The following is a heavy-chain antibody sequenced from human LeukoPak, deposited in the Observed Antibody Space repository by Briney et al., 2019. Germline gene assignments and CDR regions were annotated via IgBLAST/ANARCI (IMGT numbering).Heavy chain of an antibody. Sequence: GRSLRLSCAASGFTFSSYAMHWVRQAPGKGLEWVAVISYDGSNKYYADSVKGRFTISRDNSKNTLYLQMNSLRAEDTAVYYCARSHFDGERWLYKDYWGQGTLVTVSS. CDR1: GFTFSSYA. CDR2: ISYDGSNK. J-gene: IGHJ4*02. D-gene: IGHD5-24*01. V-gene: IGHV3-30-3*01. CDR3: ARSHFDGERWLYKDY.